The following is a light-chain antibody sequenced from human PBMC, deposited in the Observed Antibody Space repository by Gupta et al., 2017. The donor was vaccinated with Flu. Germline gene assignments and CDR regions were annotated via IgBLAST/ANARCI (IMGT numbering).Light chain of an antibody. Sequence: DIQVTQSPPSLSASVGDRVTITCQASHDISIFLNWYQQTPGKAPKLLIYDASNLETGVPSRFSGSGSGTNFTFTITTLQPEDVATYYCQQDHNLPVTFGSGTKVDIK. J-gene: IGKJ3*01. CDR3: QQDHNLPVT. CDR2: DAS. CDR1: HDISIF. V-gene: IGKV1-33*01.